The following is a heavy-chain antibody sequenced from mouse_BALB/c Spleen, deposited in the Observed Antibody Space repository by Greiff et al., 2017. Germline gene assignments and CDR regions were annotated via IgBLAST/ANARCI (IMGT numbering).Heavy chain of an antibody. D-gene: IGHD2-1*01. CDR1: Y. J-gene: IGHJ2*01. CDR2: IYAGTGGT. CDR3: ARHRGNYGFDY. Sequence: YISWLKQKPGQSLEWIAWIYAGTGGTSYNQKFTGKAQLTVDTSSSTAYMQFSSLTTEDSAIYYCARHRGNYGFDYWGQGTTLTVSS. V-gene: IGHV1-84*02.